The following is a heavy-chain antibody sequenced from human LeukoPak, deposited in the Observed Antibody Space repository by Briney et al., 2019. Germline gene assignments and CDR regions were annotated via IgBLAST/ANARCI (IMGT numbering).Heavy chain of an antibody. Sequence: GASVKVSCTASGYTFTSYGISWVRQAPGQGLEWMGWISAYNGNTNYAQKLQGRVTMTTDTSTSTAYMELRTLRSDDTAVYYCARVRAVAGRGVGNWFDPWGQGTLVTVSS. J-gene: IGHJ5*02. V-gene: IGHV1-18*01. CDR1: GYTFTSYG. CDR3: ARVRAVAGRGVGNWFDP. D-gene: IGHD6-19*01. CDR2: ISAYNGNT.